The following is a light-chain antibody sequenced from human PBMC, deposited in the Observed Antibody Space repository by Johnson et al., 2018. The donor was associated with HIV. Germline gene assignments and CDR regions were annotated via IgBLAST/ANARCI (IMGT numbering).Light chain of an antibody. J-gene: IGLJ1*01. V-gene: IGLV1-44*01. CDR2: GSN. CDR3: AAWDDSLNGQV. Sequence: QSVLTQPPSASGTPGQWVSISCSGNTSNIGTNTVNWYQQFPGTAPKLLIYGSNQRPSGVPDRFSGSKSGASASLVIRGLQAGDEADYYCAAWDDSLNGQVLGTGTKVTVL. CDR1: TSNIGTNT.